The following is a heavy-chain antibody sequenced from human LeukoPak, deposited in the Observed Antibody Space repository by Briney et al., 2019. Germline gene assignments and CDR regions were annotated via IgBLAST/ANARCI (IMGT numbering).Heavy chain of an antibody. Sequence: SETLSLTCTVSGGSISSYYWSWIRQPPGKGLEWIGYIYYSGSTNYNPPLKSRVTISVDTSKNQFSLKLSSVTAADTAVYYCAREDLVAALDYWGQGTLVTVSS. CDR1: GGSISSYY. CDR2: IYYSGST. V-gene: IGHV4-59*01. D-gene: IGHD6-13*01. J-gene: IGHJ4*02. CDR3: AREDLVAALDY.